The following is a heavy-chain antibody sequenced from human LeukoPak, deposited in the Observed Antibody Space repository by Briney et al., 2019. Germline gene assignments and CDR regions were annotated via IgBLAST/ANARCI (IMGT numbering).Heavy chain of an antibody. CDR1: GFTFSDYW. Sequence: GGPLRLSCAASGFTFSDYWLSWVRQAPGKGLEWVANIKEDGSETYYVDSVKGRFTISRDNAKNSLYLQMNSLRAEDTAVYYCASLSSWGQGTLVTVSS. V-gene: IGHV3-7*01. CDR3: ASLSS. J-gene: IGHJ5*02. CDR2: IKEDGSET.